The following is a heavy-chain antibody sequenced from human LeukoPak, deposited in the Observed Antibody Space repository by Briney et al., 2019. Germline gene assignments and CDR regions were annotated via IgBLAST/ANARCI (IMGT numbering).Heavy chain of an antibody. J-gene: IGHJ5*02. Sequence: PSETLSLTCAVSGYSITSGYYWGWIRQPPGKGLEWIGSINHSGSTYYNPSLKSRVTISVDTPNNQFSLKLNSVTAADTAVYYCAREAVTRVWFDPWGQGTLVIVSS. V-gene: IGHV4-38-2*02. D-gene: IGHD6-19*01. CDR3: AREAVTRVWFDP. CDR2: INHSGST. CDR1: GYSITSGYY.